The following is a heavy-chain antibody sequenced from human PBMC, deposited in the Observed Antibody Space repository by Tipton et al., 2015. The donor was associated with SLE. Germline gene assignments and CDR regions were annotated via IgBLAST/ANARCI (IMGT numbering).Heavy chain of an antibody. CDR1: GFTFSSYE. V-gene: IGHV3-48*03. CDR3: AKDRMDGDYSFDY. D-gene: IGHD4-17*01. J-gene: IGHJ4*02. CDR2: ISSSGSTI. Sequence: SLRLSCAASGFTFSSYEMNWVRQAPGKGLEWVSYISSSGSTIYYADSVKGRFTISRDNSKNSLYLQMNSLRAEDTALYYCAKDRMDGDYSFDYWGQGTLVTVSS.